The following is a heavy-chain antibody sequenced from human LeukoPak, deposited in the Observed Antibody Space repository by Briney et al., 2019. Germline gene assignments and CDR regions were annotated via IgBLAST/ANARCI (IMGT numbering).Heavy chain of an antibody. Sequence: GGSLRLSCAASGFTFSSSWMTWVRQAPGKGLEWVANIKQDGSETHYVDSVKGRFTISRDNAKNSLYLQMNSLRAEDTAVYYCAREPGIGYAFDIWGHGTVVTVSS. J-gene: IGHJ3*02. CDR3: AREPGIGYAFDI. D-gene: IGHD2/OR15-2a*01. V-gene: IGHV3-7*01. CDR2: IKQDGSET. CDR1: GFTFSSSW.